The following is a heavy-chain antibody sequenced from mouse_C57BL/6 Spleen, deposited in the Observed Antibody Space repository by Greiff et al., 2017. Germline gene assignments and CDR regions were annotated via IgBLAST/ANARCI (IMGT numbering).Heavy chain of an antibody. D-gene: IGHD1-1*01. CDR2: IYPGNSDT. V-gene: IGHV1-5*01. Sequence: VQLKESGTVLARPGASVKMSCKTSGYTFTSYWMHWVKQRPGQGLEWIGAIYPGNSDTSYNQKFKGKAKLTAVTSASTAYMELSSLTNEDSAVYYCTYYYGSSYAYFDYWGQGTTLTVSS. J-gene: IGHJ2*01. CDR3: TYYYGSSYAYFDY. CDR1: GYTFTSYW.